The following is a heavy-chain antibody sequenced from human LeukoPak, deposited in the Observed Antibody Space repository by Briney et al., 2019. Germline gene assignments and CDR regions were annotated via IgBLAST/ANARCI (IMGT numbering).Heavy chain of an antibody. J-gene: IGHJ4*02. CDR1: RFTFSSYS. CDR2: IYSGGST. CDR3: ARDPYGSGSYYNGLRD. V-gene: IGHV3-53*01. D-gene: IGHD3-10*01. Sequence: GGSLRLSCAASRFTFSSYSMSWVRQAPGKGLEWVSVIYSGGSTYYADSVKGRFTISRDNSKNTLYLQMNSLRAEDTAVYYCARDPYGSGSYYNGLRDWGQGTLVTVSS.